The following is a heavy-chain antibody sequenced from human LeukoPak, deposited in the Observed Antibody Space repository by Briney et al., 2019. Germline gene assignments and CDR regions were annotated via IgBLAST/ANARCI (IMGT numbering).Heavy chain of an antibody. J-gene: IGHJ5*02. CDR2: INPNSGGT. CDR3: ARVGSSGWDTFEQSPT. CDR1: GYTFTGHY. V-gene: IGHV1-2*02. D-gene: IGHD6-19*01. Sequence: ASVKVSCKASGYTFTGHYMHWARQAPGQGLEWMGWINPNSGGTNYAQKFQGRVSMTGDTSISTSYMELSRLSSDDTAVYYCARVGSSGWDTFEQSPTWGQGTLVTVSS.